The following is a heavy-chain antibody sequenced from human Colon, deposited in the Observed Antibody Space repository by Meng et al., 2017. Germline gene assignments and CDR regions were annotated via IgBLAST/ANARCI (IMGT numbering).Heavy chain of an antibody. V-gene: IGHV4-4*02. CDR1: GGFINTTDW. CDR2: IYHSGTT. Sequence: QRQLQGSGPGLVKPSGTLSLTCAVSGGFINTTDWWTWVRQPPGKGLEWIGDIYHSGTTMSNPSLKSRLSMSIDKSLNQFSLELTSVTAADTAVYYCARMSVGAKRGRDYWGQGTLVTVSS. D-gene: IGHD1-26*01. J-gene: IGHJ4*02. CDR3: ARMSVGAKRGRDY.